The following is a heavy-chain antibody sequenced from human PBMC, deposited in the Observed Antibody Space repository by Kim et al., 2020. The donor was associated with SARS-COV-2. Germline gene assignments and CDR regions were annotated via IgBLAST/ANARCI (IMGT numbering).Heavy chain of an antibody. J-gene: IGHJ6*02. CDR3: ARVKLQLHSGYDWIYYGMDV. V-gene: IGHV4-59*13. D-gene: IGHD5-12*01. CDR2: IYYSGST. Sequence: SETLSLTCTVSGGSISSYYWSWIRQPPGKGLEWIGYIYYSGSTNYNPSLKSRVTISVDTSKNQFSLKLSSVTAADTAVYYCARVKLQLHSGYDWIYYGMDVWGQGTTVTVSS. CDR1: GGSISSYY.